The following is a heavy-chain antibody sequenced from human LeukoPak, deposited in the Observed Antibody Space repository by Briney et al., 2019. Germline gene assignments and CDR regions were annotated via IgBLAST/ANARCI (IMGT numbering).Heavy chain of an antibody. CDR2: ISSNGGST. CDR3: VKTRYSSGWYGWFDP. D-gene: IGHD6-19*01. V-gene: IGHV3-64D*06. CDR1: GFTFSSYA. Sequence: GGSLRLYCSASGFTFSSYAMHWVRQAPGKGLEYVSAISSNGGSTYYADSVKGRFTISRDNSKNTLYLQMSSLRAEDTAVYYCVKTRYSSGWYGWFDPWGQGTLVTVSS. J-gene: IGHJ5*02.